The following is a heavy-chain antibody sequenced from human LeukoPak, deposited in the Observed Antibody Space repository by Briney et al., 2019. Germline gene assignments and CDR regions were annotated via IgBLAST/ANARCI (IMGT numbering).Heavy chain of an antibody. Sequence: GGSLRLSCGASGFTFSDYYMSWIRQAPGKGLEWVAYISSSGSNIYYADSVKGRFTISRDNAKNSLYLQMNSRRAEDTALYYCARESRQWLVVGGVDYWGQRTLVTLSS. CDR3: ARESRQWLVVGGVDY. CDR1: GFTFSDYY. D-gene: IGHD6-19*01. V-gene: IGHV3-11*04. CDR2: ISSSGSNI. J-gene: IGHJ4*02.